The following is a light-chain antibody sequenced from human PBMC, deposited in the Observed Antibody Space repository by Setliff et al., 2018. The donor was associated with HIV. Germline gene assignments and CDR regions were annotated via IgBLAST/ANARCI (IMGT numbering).Light chain of an antibody. CDR1: SSDVGGYNY. Sequence: QSALAQPASVSGSPGQSISISCTGTSSDVGGYNYVSWYQQHPGKAPKLMIYDVSKRPSGVSNRFSGSKSSNTASLTISGLQAEDEADYYCSSYTSSSTPHVFGTGTKVTVL. CDR3: SSYTSSSTPHV. J-gene: IGLJ1*01. CDR2: DVS. V-gene: IGLV2-14*01.